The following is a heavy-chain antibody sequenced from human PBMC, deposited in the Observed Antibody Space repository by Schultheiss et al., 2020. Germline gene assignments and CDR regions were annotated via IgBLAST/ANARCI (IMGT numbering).Heavy chain of an antibody. V-gene: IGHV3-23*01. CDR1: GFTFSSYA. D-gene: IGHD3-22*01. Sequence: GGSLRLSCAASGFTFSSYAMSWVRQAPGKGLEWVSAISGSGGSTYYADSVKGRFTISRDNSKNTLYLQMNSLRAEDTAVYYCAKDRRGYYDSSGYGGCDYWGQGRLGTVSS. J-gene: IGHJ4*02. CDR2: ISGSGGST. CDR3: AKDRRGYYDSSGYGGCDY.